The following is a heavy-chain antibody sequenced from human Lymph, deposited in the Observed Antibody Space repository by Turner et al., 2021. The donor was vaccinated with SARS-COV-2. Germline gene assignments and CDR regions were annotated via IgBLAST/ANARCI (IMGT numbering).Heavy chain of an antibody. CDR2: IYPGGST. D-gene: IGHD4-17*01. V-gene: IGHV3-66*01. CDR1: GFTVSSNY. Sequence: EVQVVESGGGLVQPGGSLRLSCAASGFTVSSNYMTWVRQAPGKVLEWVSIIYPGGSTYYADSVKGRFTISRDNSKNTLYLQMNSLRAEDTAVYYCARVYGDYVPWGQGTLVTVSS. J-gene: IGHJ5*02. CDR3: ARVYGDYVP.